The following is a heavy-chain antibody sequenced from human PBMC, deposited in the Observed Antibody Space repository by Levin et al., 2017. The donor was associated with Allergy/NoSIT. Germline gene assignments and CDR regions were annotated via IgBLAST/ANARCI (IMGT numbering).Heavy chain of an antibody. CDR3: AKDSLRAVAGPFNWFFDL. V-gene: IGHV3-23*01. D-gene: IGHD6-19*01. CDR2: ISAGGGTP. J-gene: IGHJ2*01. Sequence: GGSLRLSCAASGFSFSSYPMHWVRQAPGKGLEWVAAISAGGGTPYYANSAKGRFTISRDNSEKTMYLLLSSLRAEDTAMYYCAKDSLRAVAGPFNWFFDLWGRGTLVTVSS. CDR1: GFSFSSYP.